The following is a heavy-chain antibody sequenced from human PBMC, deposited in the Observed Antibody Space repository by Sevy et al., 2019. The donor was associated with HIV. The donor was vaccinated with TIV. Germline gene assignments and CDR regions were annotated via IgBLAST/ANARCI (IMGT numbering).Heavy chain of an antibody. CDR2: TYYRSKWYN. Sequence: SQTLSLTCAISGDSVSSNSAAWNWIRQSPSRGLEWLGRTYYRSKWYNDYAVSVKSRITINPDTSKTQFSLQLNSVTPEDTAVYYCASSIAVAGTPMEHFDYWGQGTLVTVSS. D-gene: IGHD6-19*01. J-gene: IGHJ4*02. V-gene: IGHV6-1*01. CDR3: ASSIAVAGTPMEHFDY. CDR1: GDSVSSNSAA.